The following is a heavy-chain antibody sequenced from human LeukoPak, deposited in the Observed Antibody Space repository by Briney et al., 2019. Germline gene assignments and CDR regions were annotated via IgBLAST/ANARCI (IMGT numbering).Heavy chain of an antibody. D-gene: IGHD2-2*01. V-gene: IGHV5-51*01. Sequence: GESLKISCEGSGYSFASYWIGWVRQMPGKGLEWMGIIYPGDSDTRYSPSFQGQVTISADKSIATAYLQWSSLKASGTAMYYCARGNHCDSTSCALDYWGQGTLVTVSS. J-gene: IGHJ4*02. CDR3: ARGNHCDSTSCALDY. CDR2: IYPGDSDT. CDR1: GYSFASYW.